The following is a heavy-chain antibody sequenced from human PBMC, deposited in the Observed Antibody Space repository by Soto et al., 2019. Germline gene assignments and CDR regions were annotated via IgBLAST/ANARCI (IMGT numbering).Heavy chain of an antibody. V-gene: IGHV4-30-4*01. CDR1: GDPITSGDYY. Sequence: QVQLQESGPGLVQPSQTLSLTCTVSGDPITSGDYYWTWIRQSPGKGLEWIGFIYYTGSFDYNPSLKSRLTISLDRSKNQFSLKLTSVTAADTAVYYCAADWAGTDFWGQGTLVTVSS. D-gene: IGHD2-21*01. CDR3: AADWAGTDF. J-gene: IGHJ4*02. CDR2: IYYTGSF.